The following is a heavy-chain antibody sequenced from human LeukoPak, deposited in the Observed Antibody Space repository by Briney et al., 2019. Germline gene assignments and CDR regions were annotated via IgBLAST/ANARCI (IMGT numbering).Heavy chain of an antibody. CDR3: AKGHGDYAAFYFDY. D-gene: IGHD4-17*01. V-gene: IGHV3-23*01. Sequence: GGSLRLSCAASGFTLRDYGMSWVRQAPGKGLEWVSSISGTAYGTYYADSVKGRFTISRDNSKNTLYLQMNSLRVEDTAIYYCAKGHGDYAAFYFDYWGQGTLVTVSS. CDR2: ISGTAYGT. J-gene: IGHJ4*02. CDR1: GFTLRDYG.